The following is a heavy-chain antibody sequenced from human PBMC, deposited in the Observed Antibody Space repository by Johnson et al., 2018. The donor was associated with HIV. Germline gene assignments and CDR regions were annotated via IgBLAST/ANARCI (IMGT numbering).Heavy chain of an antibody. J-gene: IGHJ3*02. CDR2: IYSDGTT. V-gene: IGHV3-66*01. Sequence: VQLVESGGGLVQPGGSLRLSCAASGFTVRSSYMSWVRQAPGKGLEHVSVIYSDGTTYYADFVKGRFTISRDSPNDTLYLQMNSLRAEDTAVYYCAKFVGAGSYDAFDIWGQGTMVTVSS. D-gene: IGHD1-26*01. CDR1: GFTVRSSY. CDR3: AKFVGAGSYDAFDI.